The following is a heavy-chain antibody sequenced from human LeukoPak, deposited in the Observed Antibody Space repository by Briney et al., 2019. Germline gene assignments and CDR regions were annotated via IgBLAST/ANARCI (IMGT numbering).Heavy chain of an antibody. CDR3: ARDSDSGTSWTNWFDP. J-gene: IGHJ5*02. CDR1: GYTFTGYY. CDR2: INPNSGGT. Sequence: ASVKVSCKASGYTFTGYYMHWVRQAPGQGLEWMGWINPNSGGTNYAQKFQGRVTMTRDTSISTAYMELSRLGSGDTAVYYCARDSDSGTSWTNWFDPWGQGTLVTVSS. V-gene: IGHV1-2*02. D-gene: IGHD1-26*01.